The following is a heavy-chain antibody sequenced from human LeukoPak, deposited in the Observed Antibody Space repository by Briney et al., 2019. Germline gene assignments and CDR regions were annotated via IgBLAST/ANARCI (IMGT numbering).Heavy chain of an antibody. CDR1: GGSISSSSYY. J-gene: IGHJ4*02. D-gene: IGHD3-9*01. CDR3: ARTTYDWPFDY. CDR2: IYYSGST. Sequence: SETLSLTCSVSGGSISSSSYYWGWIRQPPGKGLEWIGTIYYSGSTYYNPSLKSRVAISVDTSKNQFSLRLSSVTAADTAVYYCARTTYDWPFDYWGQGTLVTVSS. V-gene: IGHV4-39*01.